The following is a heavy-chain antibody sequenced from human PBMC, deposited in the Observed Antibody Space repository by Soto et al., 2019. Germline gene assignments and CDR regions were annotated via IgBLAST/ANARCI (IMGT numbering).Heavy chain of an antibody. V-gene: IGHV1-46*03. J-gene: IGHJ5*02. Sequence: QVQLVQSGAEVKKPGASVKDSCKASGYTFTSYYMHWVRQAPGQGLEWMGIINPSGGSTSYAQKFRGRVAMTRLTSSSTVYMELSSLRPEDTAVYYCAIVYPSDTRYGYVGNNWFDPWGQGTLVTVSS. CDR3: AIVYPSDTRYGYVGNNWFDP. CDR1: GYTFTSYY. CDR2: INPSGGST. D-gene: IGHD5-18*01.